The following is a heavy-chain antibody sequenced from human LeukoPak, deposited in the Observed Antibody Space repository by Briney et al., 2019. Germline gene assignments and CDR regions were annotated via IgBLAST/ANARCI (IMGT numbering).Heavy chain of an antibody. CDR3: ARVYSSSWSTFDY. D-gene: IGHD6-13*01. V-gene: IGHV1-2*02. Sequence: GASVKVSCKASGYTFTGYYMHWVRQAPGQGLEWMGWINPNSGGTNYAQKFQGRVTMTRDTSISTAYMELSRLRSDDTAVYYCARVYSSSWSTFDYWGQGTLVTVSS. CDR1: GYTFTGYY. CDR2: INPNSGGT. J-gene: IGHJ4*02.